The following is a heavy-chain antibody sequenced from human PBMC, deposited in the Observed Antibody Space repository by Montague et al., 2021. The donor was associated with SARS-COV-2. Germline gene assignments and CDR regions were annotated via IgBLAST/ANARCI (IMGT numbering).Heavy chain of an antibody. CDR1: GFTFSSYA. Sequence: SLRLSCAASGFTFSSYAMHWVRQAPGKGLEWVAVISYDGSNKYYADSVKGRFTISRDNSKNTLYPQMNSLRAEDTAVYYCASEMIAVAGTAPFDYWGQGILVTVSS. CDR3: ASEMIAVAGTAPFDY. D-gene: IGHD6-19*01. V-gene: IGHV3-30-3*01. J-gene: IGHJ4*02. CDR2: ISYDGSNK.